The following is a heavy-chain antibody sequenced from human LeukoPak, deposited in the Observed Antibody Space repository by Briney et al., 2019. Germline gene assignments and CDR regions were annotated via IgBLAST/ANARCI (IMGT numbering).Heavy chain of an antibody. D-gene: IGHD1-1*01. V-gene: IGHV4-4*07. CDR2: IYTSGST. CDR1: GGSISSYY. J-gene: IGHJ3*02. CDR3: ARDNWKDAGDAFDM. Sequence: SETLSLTCTVSGGSISSYYWSWIRQPAGKGLEWIGRIYTSGSTNYNPSLKSRVTFSVDTSKNLFSLKLDSVTAADTAVYYCARDNWKDAGDAFDMWGQGTVVTVSS.